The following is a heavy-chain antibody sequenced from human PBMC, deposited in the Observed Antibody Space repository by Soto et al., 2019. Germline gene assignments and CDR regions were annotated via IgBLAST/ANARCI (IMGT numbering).Heavy chain of an antibody. Sequence: QIALKESGPSLVKPTQTLTLTCTFSGFSLTTTGVVVGWIRQPPGKALEWLARIYWDDDKRYSPSLKSRLTINKENSEKKVVLTMTNMDPVDTATYYCAYNSDFCSGYYASWFDPWGQGKLVTVSS. CDR3: AYNSDFCSGYYASWFDP. D-gene: IGHD3-3*01. CDR2: IYWDDDK. CDR1: GFSLTTTGVV. J-gene: IGHJ5*02. V-gene: IGHV2-5*02.